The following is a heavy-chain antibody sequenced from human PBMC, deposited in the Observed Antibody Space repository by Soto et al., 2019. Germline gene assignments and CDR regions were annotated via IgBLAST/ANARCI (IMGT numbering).Heavy chain of an antibody. J-gene: IGHJ4*02. Sequence: QITLKESGPTLVKPTQTLTLTCTFSGFSFSTSGVAVNWIRQPPGKALEWLALIYWDDDKRYNPSLRNRLTITKDTSKTQVVLTMPNMDPVDTATYYCAHYNWVTYLFDFWGQGTLVTVSS. V-gene: IGHV2-5*02. CDR3: AHYNWVTYLFDF. CDR1: GFSFSTSGVA. D-gene: IGHD2-21*02. CDR2: IYWDDDK.